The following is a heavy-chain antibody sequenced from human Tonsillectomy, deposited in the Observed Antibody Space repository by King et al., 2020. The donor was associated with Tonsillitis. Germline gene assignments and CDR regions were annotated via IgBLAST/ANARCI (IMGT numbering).Heavy chain of an antibody. CDR1: GYTFTSYA. CDR2: LNAGNGNT. J-gene: IGHJ4*02. V-gene: IGHV1-3*01. D-gene: IGHD3-22*01. CDR3: ARSSGYPYYFDY. Sequence: QLVQSGAEVKKPGASVKVSCKASGYTFTSYAMHWVRQAPGQRLEWMGWLNAGNGNTKYSQKFQGRVTITRDTSARTAYMELSSLRSEDTAVYYCARSSGYPYYFDYWGQGTLVTVSS.